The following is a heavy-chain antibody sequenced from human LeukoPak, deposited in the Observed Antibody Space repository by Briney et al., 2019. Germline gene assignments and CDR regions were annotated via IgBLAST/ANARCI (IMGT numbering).Heavy chain of an antibody. CDR1: GYSISSGYY. V-gene: IGHV4-38-2*01. CDR2: IYHSGST. Sequence: SETLSLTCAVSGYSISSGYYWGWIRQPPGKGLEWIGRIYHSGSTYYNPSLKSRVTISVDTSKNQFSLKLTSVTAANTSLYYCARSTGHYYYYYMDVWGKGTTVTVSS. CDR3: ARSTGHYYYYYMDV. D-gene: IGHD3-9*01. J-gene: IGHJ6*03.